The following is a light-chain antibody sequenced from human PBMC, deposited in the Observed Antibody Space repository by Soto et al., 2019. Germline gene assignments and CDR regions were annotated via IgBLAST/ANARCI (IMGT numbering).Light chain of an antibody. V-gene: IGKV3-15*01. CDR1: QSVSSN. CDR2: GAS. J-gene: IGKJ1*01. CDR3: QQYNNWPPWT. Sequence: EIVMTQSPATLSVSPGERATLSCRASQSVSSNLAWYQQKPGQPPRLLIYGASTRPTGIPARFSGSGSVTEFTLTISRLQSEDFAVYYCQQYNNWPPWTFGQGTKVEIK.